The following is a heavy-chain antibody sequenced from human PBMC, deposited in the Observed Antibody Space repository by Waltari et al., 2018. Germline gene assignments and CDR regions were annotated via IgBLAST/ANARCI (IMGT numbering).Heavy chain of an antibody. V-gene: IGHV4-61*01. CDR3: ARAWISLILGATSAFDI. D-gene: IGHD1-26*01. J-gene: IGHJ3*02. CDR1: GGSISSGSYY. Sequence: QVQLQESGPGLVKPSQTLSLTCTVSGGSISSGSYYWSWIRQPPGKGLEWIGEIKHSGSTNDNPSLKSRVTISVDTSKNQFSLKLSSVTAADTAVYYCARAWISLILGATSAFDIWGQGTMVTVS. CDR2: IKHSGST.